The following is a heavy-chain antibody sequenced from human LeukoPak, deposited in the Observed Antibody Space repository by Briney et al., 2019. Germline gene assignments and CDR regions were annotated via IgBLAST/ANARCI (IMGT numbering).Heavy chain of an antibody. D-gene: IGHD6-13*01. J-gene: IGHJ6*03. CDR1: GFTFSTYG. CDR2: ISPTSSSI. CDR3: ARDVSSLTSYYYYYMDV. Sequence: GGSLRVSCAASGFTFSTYGMNWVRQAPGKGLEWVSHISPTSSSIYYADSVKGRFTISRDNAKNSLYLQMSSRRVEDTAVYYCARDVSSLTSYYYYYMDVWGKGTTVTVSS. V-gene: IGHV3-48*04.